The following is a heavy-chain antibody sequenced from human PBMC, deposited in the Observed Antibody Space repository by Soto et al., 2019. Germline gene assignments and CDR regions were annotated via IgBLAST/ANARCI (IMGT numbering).Heavy chain of an antibody. CDR2: VSPPFRTS. V-gene: IGHV1-69*01. J-gene: IGHJ6*01. CDR1: GVSFNNNG. CDR3: ARVFYYGSGSYSPYGMDV. D-gene: IGHD3-10*01. Sequence: QVQLVQSGAEVKKPGSSVKVSCKTSGVSFNNNGIGWVRQAPGHGLEWMGGVSPPFRTSNYARKFQGRISITADASTGTVNMELSSLTSKDTAQYYCARVFYYGSGSYSPYGMDVWGQGTTVTVSS.